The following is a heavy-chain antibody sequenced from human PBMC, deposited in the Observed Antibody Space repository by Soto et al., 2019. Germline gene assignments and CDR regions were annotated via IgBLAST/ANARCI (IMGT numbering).Heavy chain of an antibody. J-gene: IGHJ6*02. CDR1: GFTFDDYA. CDR3: AKDRSGNYYYDYGMDV. V-gene: IGHV3-9*01. CDR2: ISWNSISR. Sequence: PVGSLRLSCGASGFTFDDYAMHWVRQAPGKGLEWVSGISWNSISRGYADSVKGRFTTSRDNAKNSLYLQMNSLRAEDTALYYCAKDRSGNYYYDYGMDVWGQGTTVTVSS.